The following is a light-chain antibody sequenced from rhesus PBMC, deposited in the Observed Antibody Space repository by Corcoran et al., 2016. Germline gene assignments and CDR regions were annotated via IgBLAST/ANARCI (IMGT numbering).Light chain of an antibody. CDR3: LQHSNWPRT. CDR1: QSVSSS. J-gene: IGKJ1*01. CDR2: GAS. V-gene: IGKV3-24*01. Sequence: EIVMTQSPATLSLSPGERATLSCRASQSVSSSLAWYQQKPGPAPRLLIYGASSRATGIPDRVNGSGSGTDLTLTISSLEPEDVAVYYCLQHSNWPRTFGQGTKVEIK.